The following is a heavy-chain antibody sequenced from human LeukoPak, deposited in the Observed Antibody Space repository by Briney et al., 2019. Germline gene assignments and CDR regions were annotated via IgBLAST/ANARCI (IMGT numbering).Heavy chain of an antibody. CDR2: IKQDGSEI. CDR1: GFTFGSYW. CDR3: AGGSGWITGD. D-gene: IGHD1-14*01. V-gene: IGHV3-7*03. Sequence: GGSLRLSCSAYGFTFGSYWMNWVRQAPGKGPEWVANIKQDGSEIKYVDSVTGRFIIYRDNAKNSLYLQTNSVRVDDPAVYYCAGGSGWITGDWGHGSLVTVCS. J-gene: IGHJ4*01.